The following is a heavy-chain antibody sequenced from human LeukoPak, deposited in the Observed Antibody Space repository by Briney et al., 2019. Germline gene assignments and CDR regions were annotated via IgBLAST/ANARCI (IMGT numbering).Heavy chain of an antibody. D-gene: IGHD3-22*01. CDR3: ARGSYYYDSSGYYYSSNFDY. V-gene: IGHV3-33*08. CDR2: IWYDGSNK. J-gene: IGHJ4*02. Sequence: GGSLRLSCAASGFTFTSYSMNWVRQAPGKGLEWVAVIWYDGSNKYYADSVKGRFTISRDNSKNTLYLQMNSLRAEDTAVYYCARGSYYYDSSGYYYSSNFDYWGQGTLVTVSS. CDR1: GFTFTSYS.